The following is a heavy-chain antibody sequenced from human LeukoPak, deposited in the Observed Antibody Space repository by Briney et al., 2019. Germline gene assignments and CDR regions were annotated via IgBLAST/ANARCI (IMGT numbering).Heavy chain of an antibody. V-gene: IGHV3-9*01. CDR2: ISWSSGNI. J-gene: IGHJ4*02. Sequence: QPGGSLRLSCAASGFTFDDYAMHWVRQAPGKGLEWVSGISWSSGNIGYADSVKGRSTISRDNAKNSLYLQMNSLRAEDTALYYCAKGGAAAGPPSYSFDYWGQGTLVTVSS. D-gene: IGHD6-13*01. CDR1: GFTFDDYA. CDR3: AKGGAAAGPPSYSFDY.